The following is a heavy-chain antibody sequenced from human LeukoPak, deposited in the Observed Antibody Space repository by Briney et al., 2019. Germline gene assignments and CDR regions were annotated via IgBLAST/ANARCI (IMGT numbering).Heavy chain of an antibody. J-gene: IGHJ4*02. CDR1: GFTFEDSG. V-gene: IGHV3-9*01. CDR3: AKGDCGSSSCTRLDN. D-gene: IGHD2-2*01. Sequence: GRSLRLSCEASGFTFEDSGMHWVRQGPGKGLEWVPGISWNGGGVGYAASVKGRFTISRDNAKKSLFLQMNSLRPEDTALYYCAKGDCGSSSCTRLDNWGQGTLVTVSS. CDR2: ISWNGGGV.